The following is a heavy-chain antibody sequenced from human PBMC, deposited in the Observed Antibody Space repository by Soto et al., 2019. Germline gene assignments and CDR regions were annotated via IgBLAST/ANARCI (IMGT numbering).Heavy chain of an antibody. D-gene: IGHD3-22*01. CDR1: GGSFSGYY. CDR3: ARGSRPDLFPRNSSGYYSRGVFDY. J-gene: IGHJ4*02. CDR2: INHSGST. Sequence: SETLSLTCAVYGGSFSGYYWSWIRQPPGKGLEWIGEINHSGSTNYNPSLKSRVTISVDTSKNQFSLKLSSVTAADTAVYYCARGSRPDLFPRNSSGYYSRGVFDYWGQGTLVTVSS. V-gene: IGHV4-34*01.